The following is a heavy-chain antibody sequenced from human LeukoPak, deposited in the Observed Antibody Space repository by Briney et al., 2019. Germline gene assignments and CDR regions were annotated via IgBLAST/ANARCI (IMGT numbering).Heavy chain of an antibody. V-gene: IGHV3-74*01. CDR3: ARGRGWLQLNYFDY. D-gene: IGHD5-24*01. CDR1: GFTFSDYW. Sequence: GGSLRLSCAASGFTFSDYWMHWVRQGPGKGLVWVSRINGDGSTTTYADSVKGRFTISRDNAKNTLYLQMNSLRAEDTAVYYCARGRGWLQLNYFDYWGQGTLVTVSS. J-gene: IGHJ4*02. CDR2: INGDGSTT.